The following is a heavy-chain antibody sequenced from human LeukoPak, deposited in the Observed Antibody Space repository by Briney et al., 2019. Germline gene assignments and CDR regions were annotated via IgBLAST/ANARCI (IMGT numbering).Heavy chain of an antibody. J-gene: IGHJ4*02. CDR3: AKDRRYYDGSGSLDY. V-gene: IGHV3-9*01. Sequence: IRWNSRSIGYADSVKGRFTISRDNAKNSLYLQMNSLRAEDTALYYCAKDRRYYDGSGSLDYWGQGTLVTVSS. CDR2: IRWNSRSI. D-gene: IGHD3-22*01.